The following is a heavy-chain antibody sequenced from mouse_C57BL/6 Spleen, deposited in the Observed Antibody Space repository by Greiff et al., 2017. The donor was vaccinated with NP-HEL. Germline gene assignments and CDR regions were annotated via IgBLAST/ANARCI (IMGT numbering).Heavy chain of an antibody. J-gene: IGHJ2*01. V-gene: IGHV3-6*01. CDR3: ARGDYDGYFDY. CDR2: ISYDGSN. D-gene: IGHD2-4*01. Sequence: EVQLQESGPGLVKPSQSLSLTCSVTGYSITSGYYWNWIRQFPGNKLEWMGYISYDGSNNYNPSLKNRISITRDTSKNQFFLKLNSVTTEDTATYYCARGDYDGYFDYWGQGTTLTVSS. CDR1: GYSITSGYY.